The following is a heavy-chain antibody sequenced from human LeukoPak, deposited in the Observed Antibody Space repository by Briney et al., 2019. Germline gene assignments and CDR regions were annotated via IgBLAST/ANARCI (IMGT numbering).Heavy chain of an antibody. D-gene: IGHD3-22*01. J-gene: IGHJ4*02. CDR2: ISGSGGNT. Sequence: GGSLRLSCAASGFTFSTYAMNWVRQAPGKGLEWVSGISGSGGNTYYTDSVKGRFTISRDNSKDTLYLQMNSLRAEDTAVYYCAKERSSGVYRLFDYWGQGTLVTVSS. V-gene: IGHV3-23*01. CDR3: AKERSSGVYRLFDY. CDR1: GFTFSTYA.